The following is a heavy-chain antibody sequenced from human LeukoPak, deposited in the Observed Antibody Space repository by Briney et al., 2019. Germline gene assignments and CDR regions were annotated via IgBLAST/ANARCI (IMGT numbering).Heavy chain of an antibody. Sequence: GGSLRLSCAASGFTFSSKYMSWVRQAPGKGLEWVSVIYSGGSIYYSDSVKGSFTISRDNSKNTLYVQMNSLRAEDTAVYYCARGDDAFDIWGQGTMVTVSS. J-gene: IGHJ3*02. CDR3: ARGDDAFDI. CDR2: IYSGGSI. CDR1: GFTFSSKY. V-gene: IGHV3-66*01.